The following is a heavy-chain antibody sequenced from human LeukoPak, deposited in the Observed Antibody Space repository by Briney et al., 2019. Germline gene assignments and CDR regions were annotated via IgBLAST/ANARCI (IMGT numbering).Heavy chain of an antibody. J-gene: IGHJ3*02. CDR2: ISSSSSYI. CDR1: GFTFSSYS. CDR3: ARGGRVAYYYDSSGYSADDAFDI. V-gene: IGHV3-21*01. Sequence: GGSLRLSCAASGFTFSSYSMNWVRQAPGKGLEWVSSISSSSSYIYYADSVKGRFTISRDNAKNSLYLQMNSLRAEDTAVYYCARGGRVAYYYDSSGYSADDAFDIWGQGTMVTVSS. D-gene: IGHD3-22*01.